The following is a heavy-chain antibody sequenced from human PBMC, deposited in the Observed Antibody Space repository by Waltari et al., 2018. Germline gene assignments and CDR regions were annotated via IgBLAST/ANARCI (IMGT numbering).Heavy chain of an antibody. CDR2: IYSSGRT. CDR1: GASINSTSYY. Sequence: QLQLQESGPGLVKPSETLSLSCTVFGASINSTSYYWGWVRQPPGKGLEWVGSIYSSGRTYYHPSLESRLTISLDTSKNHYSLRLSSVSAADTAVYYCATRLVAAGTNFDYWGQGSLVTVSS. D-gene: IGHD1-7*01. J-gene: IGHJ4*02. CDR3: ATRLVAAGTNFDY. V-gene: IGHV4-39*02.